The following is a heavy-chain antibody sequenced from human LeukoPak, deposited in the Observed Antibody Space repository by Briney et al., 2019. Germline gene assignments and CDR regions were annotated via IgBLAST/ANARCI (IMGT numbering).Heavy chain of an antibody. Sequence: SETLSLTCTVSGGSISSYYWSWIRQPAGKGVEWIGRIYTSGSTYHNPSLKSRVTMSVDTSKNQFSLKLSSVTAADTAVYYCTTEGGRGWYGHFDYWGQGSLVTVSS. CDR3: TTEGGRGWYGHFDY. J-gene: IGHJ4*02. CDR1: GGSISSYY. V-gene: IGHV4-4*07. CDR2: IYTSGST. D-gene: IGHD6-19*01.